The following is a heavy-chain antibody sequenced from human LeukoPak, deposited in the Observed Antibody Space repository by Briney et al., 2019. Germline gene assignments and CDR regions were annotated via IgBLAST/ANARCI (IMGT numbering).Heavy chain of an antibody. D-gene: IGHD4/OR15-4a*01. J-gene: IGHJ3*01. Sequence: GESLKISCKGSGYSFANYWIGWVRQMPGKGLEWLGIIYPGDSDTRYSPSFQGQVTVSVDKSISTTHLQWNSLKASDTALYYCARQLDDGDPEDPFDLWGQGTMVTVSS. CDR2: IYPGDSDT. V-gene: IGHV5-51*01. CDR3: ARQLDDGDPEDPFDL. CDR1: GYSFANYW.